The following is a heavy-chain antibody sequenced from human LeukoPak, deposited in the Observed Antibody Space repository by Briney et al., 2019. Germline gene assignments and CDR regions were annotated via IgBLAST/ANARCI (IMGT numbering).Heavy chain of an antibody. D-gene: IGHD1-26*01. Sequence: GGSLRLSCAASGFTFSSYSMNWVRQAPGKGLEWVSSISSSSSYIYYADSVKGRFTISRDNAKNSLYLQVNSLRAEDTAVYYCARGVGAIINPFDYWGQGTLVTVSS. CDR3: ARGVGAIINPFDY. CDR2: ISSSSSYI. CDR1: GFTFSSYS. V-gene: IGHV3-21*01. J-gene: IGHJ4*02.